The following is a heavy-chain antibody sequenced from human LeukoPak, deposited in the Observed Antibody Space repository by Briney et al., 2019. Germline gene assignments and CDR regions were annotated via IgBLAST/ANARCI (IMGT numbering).Heavy chain of an antibody. J-gene: IGHJ4*02. V-gene: IGHV4-59*01. D-gene: IGHD2-8*01. Sequence: SETLSLTCTVSGGSISSYYWSWIRQPPGKGLEWIGYIYYTGTTKYNPSLKSRVTISVDTSKNQFSLKLSSVTAADTAVYHCASYDTNGHFDYWGQGTLVTVSS. CDR2: IYYTGTT. CDR1: GGSISSYY. CDR3: ASYDTNGHFDY.